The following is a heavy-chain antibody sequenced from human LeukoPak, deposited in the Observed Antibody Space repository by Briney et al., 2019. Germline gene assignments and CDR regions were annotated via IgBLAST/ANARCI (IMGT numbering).Heavy chain of an antibody. CDR3: AREGVTYYDFWSGPVDY. V-gene: IGHV4-61*01. CDR2: IYYSGST. D-gene: IGHD3-3*01. CDR1: GGSVSSGSYY. Sequence: SGTLSLTCTVSGGSVSSGSYYWSWIRQPPGKGLEWIGYIYYSGSTNYNPSLKSRVTISVDTSKNQFSLKLSSVTAADTAVYYCAREGVTYYDFWSGPVDYWSQGTLVTVSS. J-gene: IGHJ4*02.